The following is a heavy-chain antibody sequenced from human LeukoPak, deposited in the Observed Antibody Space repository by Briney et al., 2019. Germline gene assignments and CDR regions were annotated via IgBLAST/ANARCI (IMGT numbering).Heavy chain of an antibody. D-gene: IGHD2-15*01. CDR1: GYTFTTYG. V-gene: IGHV1-18*01. J-gene: IGHJ4*02. CDR3: AKFCSGGSCHLPGPDFDY. Sequence: ASVKVSCKASGYTFTTYGISWVRQAPGQGLEWMGWISAYNGDTNYAQNLQGRVTMHTEKSTSTAYMELRSLTSADTAVYYCAKFCSGGSCHLPGPDFDYWGQGTLVTVSS. CDR2: ISAYNGDT.